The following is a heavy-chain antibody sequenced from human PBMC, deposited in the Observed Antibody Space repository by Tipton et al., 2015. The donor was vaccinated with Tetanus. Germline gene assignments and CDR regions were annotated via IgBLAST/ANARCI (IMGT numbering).Heavy chain of an antibody. CDR3: ARDLYGDYSIDY. V-gene: IGHV3-33*01. CDR2: IWYDGSNK. Sequence: AASGFSFRSYGMHWVRQAPGKGLEWVAAIWYDGSNKYYADSVKGRFTISRDNSKNTLYLQMNSLRAEDTAVYYCARDLYGDYSIDYWGQGTLVTVSS. J-gene: IGHJ4*02. CDR1: GFSFRSYG. D-gene: IGHD4-17*01.